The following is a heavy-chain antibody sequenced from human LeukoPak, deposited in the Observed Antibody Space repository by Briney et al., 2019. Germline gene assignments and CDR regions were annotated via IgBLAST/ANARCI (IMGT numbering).Heavy chain of an antibody. CDR3: ARVGLYGGNSDDLDY. Sequence: PGGSLRLSCAASGFTFSSYAMHWVRQAPGKGLEWVAVISYDGSNKYYADSVKGRFTISRDNSKNTLYLQMNSLRAEDTAVYYCARVGLYGGNSDDLDYWGQRTLVTVSS. CDR1: GFTFSSYA. D-gene: IGHD4-23*01. V-gene: IGHV3-30*04. J-gene: IGHJ4*02. CDR2: ISYDGSNK.